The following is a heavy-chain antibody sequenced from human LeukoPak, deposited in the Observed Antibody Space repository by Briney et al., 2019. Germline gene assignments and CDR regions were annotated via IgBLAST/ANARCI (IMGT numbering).Heavy chain of an antibody. J-gene: IGHJ6*02. CDR1: GGTFSSYA. CDR3: AVTYYYDSSGYLHYYYYGMDV. V-gene: IGHV1-69*04. Sequence: ASVTVSCKASGGTFSSYAISWVRQAPGQGLEWMGRIIPILGIANYAQKFQGRVTITADKSTSTAYMELSSLRSEDTAVYYCAVTYYYDSSGYLHYYYYGMDVWGQGTTVTVSS. CDR2: IIPILGIA. D-gene: IGHD3-22*01.